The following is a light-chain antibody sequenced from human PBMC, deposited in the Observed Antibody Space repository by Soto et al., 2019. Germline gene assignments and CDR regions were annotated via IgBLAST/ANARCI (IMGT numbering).Light chain of an antibody. CDR2: DAS. J-gene: IGKJ5*01. V-gene: IGKV3-11*01. CDR1: QSVSSY. CDR3: QQRSNWPPIT. Sequence: EIVLTQSPATLSLSPGERPTLSCRASQSVSSYLAWYQQKPGQAPRLXXYDASNRATGIPARFSGSVSGTDFTLTISSLEPEDFAAYYGQQRSNWPPITFGQGTRLEI.